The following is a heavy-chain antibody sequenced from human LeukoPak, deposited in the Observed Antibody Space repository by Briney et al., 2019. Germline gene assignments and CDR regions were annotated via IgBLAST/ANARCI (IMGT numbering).Heavy chain of an antibody. D-gene: IGHD6-19*01. J-gene: IGHJ3*02. CDR2: ISWNSGSI. CDR3: AKDAGYSSGWSPYAFDI. CDR1: GFTFDDYA. Sequence: GGPLRLSRAASGFTFDDYAMHWVRQAPGKGLEWVSGISWNSGSIGYADSVKGRFTISRDNAKNSLYLQMNSLRAEDTALYYCAKDAGYSSGWSPYAFDIWGQGTMVTVSS. V-gene: IGHV3-9*01.